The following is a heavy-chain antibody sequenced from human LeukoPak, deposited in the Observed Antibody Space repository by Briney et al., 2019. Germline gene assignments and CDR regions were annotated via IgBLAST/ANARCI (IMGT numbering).Heavy chain of an antibody. Sequence: PGGSLRLSCAASGFTFSSYGMHWVRQAPGKGLEWVAVISYDGSNKYYADSVKGRFTISRDNSKNTLYLQMNSLRAEDTAVYYCAKDWGYQLPRPGHYWGQGTLVTVSS. CDR1: GFTFSSYG. CDR3: AKDWGYQLPRPGHY. CDR2: ISYDGSNK. V-gene: IGHV3-30*18. J-gene: IGHJ4*02. D-gene: IGHD2-2*01.